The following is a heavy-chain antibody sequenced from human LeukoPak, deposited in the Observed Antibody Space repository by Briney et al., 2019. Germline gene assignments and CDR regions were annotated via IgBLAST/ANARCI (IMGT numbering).Heavy chain of an antibody. CDR2: ISSSSSYI. V-gene: IGHV3-21*01. CDR1: GVSISSSN. D-gene: IGHD6-13*01. Sequence: ETLSLTCTVSGVSISSSNSYWGWIRQPPGKGLEWVSSISSSSSYIYYADSVKGRFTISRDNARNSLYLQMKSLRAEDTAVYYCARDGDSRSYYYNYMNVWGKGTTVTISS. J-gene: IGHJ6*03. CDR3: ARDGDSRSYYYNYMNV.